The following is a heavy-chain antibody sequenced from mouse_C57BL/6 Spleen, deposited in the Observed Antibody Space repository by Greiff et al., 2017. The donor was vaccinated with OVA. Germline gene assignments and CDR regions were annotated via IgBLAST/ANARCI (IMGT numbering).Heavy chain of an antibody. V-gene: IGHV1-76*01. Sequence: VQLQQSGAELVRPGASVKLSCKASGYTFTDYYINWVKQRPGQGLEWIARIYPGSGNTYYNEKFKGKATLTAEKSSSTAYMQLSSLTSEDSAVYFCARSIFYDYSWFAYWGQGTLVTVSA. CDR1: GYTFTDYY. CDR3: ARSIFYDYSWFAY. J-gene: IGHJ3*01. CDR2: IYPGSGNT. D-gene: IGHD2-4*01.